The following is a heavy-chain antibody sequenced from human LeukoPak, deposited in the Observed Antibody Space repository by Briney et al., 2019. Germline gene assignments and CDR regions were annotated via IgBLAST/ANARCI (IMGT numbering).Heavy chain of an antibody. J-gene: IGHJ4*02. V-gene: IGHV3-23*01. CDR2: ISGSAGTT. D-gene: IGHD1-14*01. Sequence: GGSLRLSCAASGFTFSSYAMNWVRQAPGQGLEWVSAISGSAGTTYYADSVKGRFTISRDNSKNTLYLQMSSLRAADTALYYCAKPAKTDYADYWGQGTPVTVSS. CDR1: GFTFSSYA. CDR3: AKPAKTDYADY.